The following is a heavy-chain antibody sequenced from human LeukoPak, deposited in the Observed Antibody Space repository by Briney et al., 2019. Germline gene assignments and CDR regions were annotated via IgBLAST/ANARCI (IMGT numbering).Heavy chain of an antibody. J-gene: IGHJ4*02. CDR1: GGSISSHY. Sequence: PSETLSLTCTVSGGSISSHYWSWIRQPPGKGLEWIGYIYYSGSTNYNPSLKSRVTISVDTSKNQFSLKLSSVTAADTAVYYCASSGPAAKTYFDYWGQGTLVTVSS. CDR3: ASSGPAAKTYFDY. D-gene: IGHD2-2*01. CDR2: IYYSGST. V-gene: IGHV4-59*11.